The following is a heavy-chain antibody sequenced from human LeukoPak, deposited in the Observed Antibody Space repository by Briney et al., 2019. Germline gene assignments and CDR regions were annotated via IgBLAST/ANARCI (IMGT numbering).Heavy chain of an antibody. V-gene: IGHV3-33*01. J-gene: IGHJ4*02. CDR1: GFTFSSYG. CDR3: ARDRKGVFDY. CDR2: IWYDGSNK. D-gene: IGHD3-10*01. Sequence: GGSLRLCCAASGFTFSSYGMHWVRQAPGKGLEWVAVIWYDGSNKYYADSVKGRFTISRDNSKNTLYLQMDSLRAEDTAVYYCARDRKGVFDYWGQGTLVTVSS.